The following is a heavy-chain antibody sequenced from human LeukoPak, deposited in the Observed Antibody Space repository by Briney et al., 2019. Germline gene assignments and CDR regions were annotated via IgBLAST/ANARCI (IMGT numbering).Heavy chain of an antibody. D-gene: IGHD1-20*01. CDR3: ARHGNWNPRGFDY. CDR1: GGSISSYY. Sequence: SETLSLTCTVSGGSISSYYWSRIRQPPGKGLEWIGYIYYSGSTNYNPSLKSRVTISVDTSKNQFSLKLSSVTAADTAVYYCARHGNWNPRGFDYWGQGTLVTVSS. V-gene: IGHV4-59*08. CDR2: IYYSGST. J-gene: IGHJ4*02.